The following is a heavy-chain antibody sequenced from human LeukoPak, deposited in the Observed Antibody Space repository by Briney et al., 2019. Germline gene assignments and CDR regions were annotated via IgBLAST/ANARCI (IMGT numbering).Heavy chain of an antibody. J-gene: IGHJ3*02. CDR3: ASTIVVVAATHAFDI. V-gene: IGHV1-2*02. D-gene: IGHD2-15*01. CDR1: GYTSTGYY. Sequence: GASVTVSCKSSGYTSTGYYMHWVRQAPGQELEWMGWINPNSGGTNYAQKCQGRVTMTRDTYISTAYMELSRLRSDDTAVYYCASTIVVVAATHAFDIWGQGTMVTVSS. CDR2: INPNSGGT.